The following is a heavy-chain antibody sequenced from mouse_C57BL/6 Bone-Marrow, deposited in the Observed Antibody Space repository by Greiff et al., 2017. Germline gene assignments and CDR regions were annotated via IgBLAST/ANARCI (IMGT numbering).Heavy chain of an antibody. V-gene: IGHV5-17*01. Sequence: DVKLVASGGGLVKPGGSLKLSYAASGFTFSDYGMHWVRQAPEKGLEWVAYISSGSSTIYYADTVKGRFTISRDNAKNTLFLQMTSLRSEDTAMYYCARRYYGSSWGFAYWGQGTLVTVSA. D-gene: IGHD1-1*01. CDR1: GFTFSDYG. CDR2: ISSGSSTI. CDR3: ARRYYGSSWGFAY. J-gene: IGHJ3*01.